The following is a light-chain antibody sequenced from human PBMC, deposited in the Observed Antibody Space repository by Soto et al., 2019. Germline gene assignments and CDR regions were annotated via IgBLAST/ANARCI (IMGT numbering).Light chain of an antibody. CDR2: GVS. CDR3: AVWDVSLTAWV. V-gene: IGLV2-8*01. CDR1: SSDVGDYNY. J-gene: IGLJ3*02. Sequence: QSVLTQPPSASGTPGQSVTIPCTGTSSDVGDYNYVSWYQQHPGKAPKLMIYGVSRRPSGVPDRFSGSKSGNTASLTVSGLQAEDEADYYCAVWDVSLTAWVFGGGTKLTVL.